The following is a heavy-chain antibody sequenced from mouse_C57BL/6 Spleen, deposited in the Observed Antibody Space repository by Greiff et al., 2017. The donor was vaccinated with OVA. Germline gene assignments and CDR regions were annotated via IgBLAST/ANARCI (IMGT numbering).Heavy chain of an antibody. J-gene: IGHJ4*01. CDR1: GFTFTDYY. CDR3: ASPYGNYENYAMDY. Sequence: EVKLQESGPVLVKPGPSVKISCKASGFTFTDYYMHWVKQSHGKSLEWIGLVYPYNGGTSYNQKFKGKATLTVDTSSSTAYMELNSLTSEDSAVYYCASPYGNYENYAMDYWGQGTSVTVSS. CDR2: VYPYNGGT. D-gene: IGHD2-1*01. V-gene: IGHV1-36*01.